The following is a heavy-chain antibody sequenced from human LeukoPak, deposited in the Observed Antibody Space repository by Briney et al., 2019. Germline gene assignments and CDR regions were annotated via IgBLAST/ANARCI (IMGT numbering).Heavy chain of an antibody. CDR2: ISAYNGNT. J-gene: IGHJ4*02. CDR3: AREVPYDTSRYYQPFDY. CDR1: GYTFASYG. V-gene: IGHV1-18*01. D-gene: IGHD3-22*01. Sequence: ASVKVSCKASGYTFASYGITWVRQAPGQGLEWMGWISAYNGNTNYAQKLQGRVTMTTDTSTSTAYMNLRSLRSDDTAVYHCAREVPYDTSRYYQPFDYWGQGTLVTVSS.